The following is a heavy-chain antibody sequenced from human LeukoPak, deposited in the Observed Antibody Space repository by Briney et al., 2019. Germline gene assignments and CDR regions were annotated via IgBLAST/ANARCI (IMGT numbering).Heavy chain of an antibody. V-gene: IGHV3-33*06. CDR1: GFTFSHYA. CDR2: IWNDGSDK. D-gene: IGHD4-11*01. J-gene: IGHJ4*02. CDR3: AKDAERGFDFSNSLQS. Sequence: GGSLRLSCTTSGFTFSHYAMHWVRQAPGKGLQWVAVIWNDGSDKYYGDSVKGRFTISRDNSKKTVYLQLSSLRVEDTAVYYCAKDAERGFDFSNSLQSWGQGTLVTVSS.